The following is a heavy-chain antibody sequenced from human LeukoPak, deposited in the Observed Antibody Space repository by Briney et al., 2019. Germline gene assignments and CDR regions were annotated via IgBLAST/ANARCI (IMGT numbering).Heavy chain of an antibody. J-gene: IGHJ4*02. CDR2: ISAYNGNT. CDR3: ATSYSSSSGGYYFDY. D-gene: IGHD6-6*01. CDR1: GYTFTSSG. Sequence: ASVKVSCKASGYTFTSSGISWVRQAPGQGLEWMGWISAYNGNTNYAQKLQGRVTMTTDTSTSTAYMELRSLKFDDTAVYYCATSYSSSSGGYYFDYWGQGTLVTVSS. V-gene: IGHV1-18*01.